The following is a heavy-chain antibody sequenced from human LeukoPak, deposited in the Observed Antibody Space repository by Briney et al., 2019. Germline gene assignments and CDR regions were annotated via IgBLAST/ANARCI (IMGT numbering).Heavy chain of an antibody. J-gene: IGHJ6*02. V-gene: IGHV4-34*01. D-gene: IGHD3-22*01. CDR1: GGSFSGYY. CDR2: INHSGST. Sequence: PSETLSLTCAVYGGSFSGYYWSWIRQPPGKGLEWIGEINHSGSTNYNPSLKSRVTISVDTSKNQFSLKLSSVTAADTAVYYCARHEYYDSSGTDYYYYYGMDVWGQGTTVTVSS. CDR3: ARHEYYDSSGTDYYYYYGMDV.